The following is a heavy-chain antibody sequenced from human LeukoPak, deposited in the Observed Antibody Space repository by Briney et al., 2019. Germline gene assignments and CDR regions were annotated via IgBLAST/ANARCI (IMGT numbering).Heavy chain of an antibody. J-gene: IGHJ4*02. CDR3: ASYASGYNWLRV. CDR1: GYTFTGYY. Sequence: ATVKVSCKASGYTFTGYYMHWVRQAPGQGLEWMGWIHPRSGDTRYAQIFQGRVTVTRDTSISTAYMELTRLRSDDTAVYFCASYASGYNWLRVWGQGTLVTVSS. D-gene: IGHD1-1*01. CDR2: IHPRSGDT. V-gene: IGHV1-2*02.